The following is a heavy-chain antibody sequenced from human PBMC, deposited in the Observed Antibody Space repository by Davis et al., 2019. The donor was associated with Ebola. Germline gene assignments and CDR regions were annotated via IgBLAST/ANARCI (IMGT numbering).Heavy chain of an antibody. V-gene: IGHV3-33*03. CDR2: VYHDGTIK. D-gene: IGHD1-26*01. J-gene: IGHJ3*02. CDR3: AKDTSNIWFDI. Sequence: GESLKISCAASGFTFSSYGMHWVRQAPGKGLEWVAVVYHDGTIKYYGDSVRGRFTISRDNSKNTLYLQMNGLRVEDTAIYYCAKDTSNIWFDIWGQGTMVTVSS. CDR1: GFTFSSYG.